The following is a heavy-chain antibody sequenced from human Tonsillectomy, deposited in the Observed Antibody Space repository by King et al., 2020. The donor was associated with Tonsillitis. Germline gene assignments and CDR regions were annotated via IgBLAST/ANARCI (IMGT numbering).Heavy chain of an antibody. CDR3: VKQLYNWNDVDFDI. CDR1: GFTFSSYA. V-gene: IGHV3-64D*06. Sequence: VQLVVSGGGLVQPGGSLRLSCSASGFTFSSYAMHWVRQAPGKGLEYVSAISSNGGSTYYADSVKGRFTISRDNSKNTLYLQMSSLRAVDTAVYYCVKQLYNWNDVDFDIWGQGTMVTVSS. J-gene: IGHJ3*02. CDR2: ISSNGGST. D-gene: IGHD1-1*01.